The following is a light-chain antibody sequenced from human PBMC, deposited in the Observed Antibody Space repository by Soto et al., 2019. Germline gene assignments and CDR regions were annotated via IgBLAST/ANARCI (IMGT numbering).Light chain of an antibody. V-gene: IGKV3-20*01. CDR3: QQYGTSEII. J-gene: IGKJ5*01. CDR1: HTLSNSF. CDR2: DTS. Sequence: EIVLTQSPCTLSFSPCERSTLSFMASHTLSNSFIAWYQQKPGQAPRLLIYDTSSRATGVPDRYSASGSGTDFTLTISRLEPEDFAVFFCQQYGTSEIIFGQGTRLEI.